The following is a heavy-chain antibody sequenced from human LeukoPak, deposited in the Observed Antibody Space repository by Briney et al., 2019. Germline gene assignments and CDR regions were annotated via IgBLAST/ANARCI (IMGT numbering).Heavy chain of an antibody. D-gene: IGHD3-10*01. CDR2: IWYDGSTK. Sequence: PGRSLRLSCAASGFTFSNHGMRWVRQAPGKGREWVAVIWYDGSTKYYAESIKDRLTISRDNSKNTVYLQMNSLRAEDTAVYYCARGHRTGSYYPDYWGQGALVTVSS. CDR1: GFTFSNHG. J-gene: IGHJ4*02. CDR3: ARGHRTGSYYPDY. V-gene: IGHV3-33*01.